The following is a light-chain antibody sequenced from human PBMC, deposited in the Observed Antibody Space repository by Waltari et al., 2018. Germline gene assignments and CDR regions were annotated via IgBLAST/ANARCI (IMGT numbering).Light chain of an antibody. V-gene: IGKV3-20*01. CDR3: QQYGDSSFT. Sequence: EIVLTQSPGTLSLSPGERVTLSCRASQNGDSNRLAWYQQKFGQTPRLLIYGASNRAAGIPDRFSGSGSGTDFTLTISRLEPEDVAVYYCQQYGDSSFTFGQGTKLEIK. CDR1: QNGDSNR. CDR2: GAS. J-gene: IGKJ2*01.